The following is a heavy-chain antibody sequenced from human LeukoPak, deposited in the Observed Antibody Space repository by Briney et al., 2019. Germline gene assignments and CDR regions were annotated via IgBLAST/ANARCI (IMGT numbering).Heavy chain of an antibody. CDR1: GCTFSRYA. D-gene: IGHD3-22*01. CDR2: IIPIFGTP. CDR3: ARGDYYDSSGLFDY. Sequence: ASVKVSCKASGCTFSRYAISWVRQAPGPGLEWMGRIIPIFGTPNYAQKFQGRVTISADKSTNTAYMEATSLRSDDTAVHYCARGDYYDSSGLFDYWGQGTLVTVSS. J-gene: IGHJ4*02. V-gene: IGHV1-69*06.